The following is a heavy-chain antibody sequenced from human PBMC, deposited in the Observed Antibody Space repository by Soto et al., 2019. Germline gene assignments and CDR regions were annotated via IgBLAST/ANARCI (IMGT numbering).Heavy chain of an antibody. CDR1: GFTFSSFA. Sequence: GGSLRLSCAASGFTFSSFAMSWVRQAPGKGLDWVSAISGSGGSTYSADSVKGRFTISRDNSKNTLYLQMSSLRAEDTAVYYCARGFSAGKGSPGDFWGQGTLVTVSS. V-gene: IGHV3-23*01. CDR2: ISGSGGST. D-gene: IGHD6-13*01. CDR3: ARGFSAGKGSPGDF. J-gene: IGHJ4*02.